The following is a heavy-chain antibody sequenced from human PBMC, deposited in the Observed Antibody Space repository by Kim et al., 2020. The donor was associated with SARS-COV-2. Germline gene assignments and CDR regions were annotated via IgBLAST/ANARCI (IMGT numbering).Heavy chain of an antibody. CDR3: AKDGKRGYDAVNWFDT. J-gene: IGHJ5*02. Sequence: GGSLRLSCAASGFTFSNYAMSWVRQAPGKGLEWVSAIGGSGADTNYADSVKGRFTISRDTSKNLIYMQMNSLSGNDTAVYYCAKDGKRGYDAVNWFDTWGQGTLVTVSS. CDR2: IGGSGADT. CDR1: GFTFSNYA. V-gene: IGHV3-23*01. D-gene: IGHD5-12*01.